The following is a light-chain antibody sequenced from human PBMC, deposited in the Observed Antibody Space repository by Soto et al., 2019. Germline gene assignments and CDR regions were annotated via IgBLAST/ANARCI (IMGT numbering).Light chain of an antibody. Sequence: DIQITQSPSPLSASVGDRVTIPCRASQSISSYLNWYQQKPGKAPKLLIYAASSLQSGVPSRFSGSGSGTDFTLTISSLQPEDFATYYCQQSYSTLWTFGQGTKVDI. V-gene: IGKV1-39*01. CDR3: QQSYSTLWT. CDR1: QSISSY. J-gene: IGKJ1*01. CDR2: AAS.